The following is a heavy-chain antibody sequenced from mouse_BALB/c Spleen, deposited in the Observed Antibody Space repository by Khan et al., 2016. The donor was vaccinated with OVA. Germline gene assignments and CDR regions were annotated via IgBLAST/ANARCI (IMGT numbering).Heavy chain of an antibody. CDR1: GFTFSDYY. J-gene: IGHJ4*01. V-gene: IGHV5-12*02. Sequence: EVELVESGGGLVQPGGSLKLSCATSGFTFSDYYMYWVRQTPEKRLEWVAYISNGGGSTYYPDTVKGRFTISRANAKPPLYLQMSRLKSEDTARYYCARQLYGAMDHWGQGTSVTVSS. D-gene: IGHD2-12*01. CDR2: ISNGGGST. CDR3: ARQLYGAMDH.